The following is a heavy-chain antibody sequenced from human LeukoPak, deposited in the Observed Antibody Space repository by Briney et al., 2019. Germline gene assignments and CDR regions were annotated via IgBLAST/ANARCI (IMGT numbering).Heavy chain of an antibody. D-gene: IGHD3-22*01. J-gene: IGHJ4*02. V-gene: IGHV3-7*01. Sequence: GGSLRLSCAASGFTFSSYWMSWVRQAPGKGLEWVANIKQDGSEKYYVDSVKGRFTISRDNAKNSLYLQMNSLRAEDTAVYYCARGDSSGYYPFDYWGQGTLVTVSS. CDR2: IKQDGSEK. CDR1: GFTFSSYW. CDR3: ARGDSSGYYPFDY.